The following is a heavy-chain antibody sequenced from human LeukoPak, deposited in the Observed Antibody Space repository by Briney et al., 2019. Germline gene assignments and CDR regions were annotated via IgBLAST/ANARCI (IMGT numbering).Heavy chain of an antibody. CDR3: AKDRDYGGFDY. J-gene: IGHJ4*02. D-gene: IGHD4-23*01. Sequence: PGGSLRLSCAVSGFSFTNFWMSWVRQAPGRGLEWVANIHPEGNEKYHVESVKGRFTISRDNTKNLLFLQMNGLRVEDTAVYYCAKDRDYGGFDYWGQGTLVTVSS. CDR2: IHPEGNEK. CDR1: GFSFTNFW. V-gene: IGHV3-7*01.